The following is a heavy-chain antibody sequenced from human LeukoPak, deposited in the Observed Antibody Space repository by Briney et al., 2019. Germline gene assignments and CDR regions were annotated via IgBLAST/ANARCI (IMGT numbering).Heavy chain of an antibody. CDR2: IYYSGST. Sequence: PSETLSLTCAVSGGSISSYYWSWIRQPPGKGLEWVGYIYYSGSTNYNPSLKSRVTISVDTSKNQFSLKRSSVTAADTAVYYCAQSSGTPPYDYGMDVWGQGTTVTVSS. J-gene: IGHJ6*02. CDR3: AQSSGTPPYDYGMDV. V-gene: IGHV4-59*08. CDR1: GGSISSYY. D-gene: IGHD3-10*01.